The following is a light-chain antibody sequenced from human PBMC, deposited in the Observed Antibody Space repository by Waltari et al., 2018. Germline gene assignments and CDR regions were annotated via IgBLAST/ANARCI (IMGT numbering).Light chain of an antibody. Sequence: YVLTQPPSLSVAPGETARLTCGGDNIETKSVNWYPFKPGQAPLLVMFYDSDRPPGIPERLSGSNSGNTATLTITWVEAGDEADYHCQVWDDSNNSGVFGGGTKLTVL. V-gene: IGLV3-21*04. J-gene: IGLJ3*02. CDR3: QVWDDSNNSGV. CDR2: YDS. CDR1: NIETKS.